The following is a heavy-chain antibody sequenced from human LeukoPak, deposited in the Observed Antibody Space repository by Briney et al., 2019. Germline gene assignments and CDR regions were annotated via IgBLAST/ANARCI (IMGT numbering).Heavy chain of an antibody. CDR2: ISSSSSTI. J-gene: IGHJ3*02. Sequence: TGGSLRLSCAASGFTFSSYSMNWVRQAPGKGLEWVSYISSSSSTIYYADSVKGRFTISRDNAKNSLYLQMNSLRAEDTAVYYCARDRSLYSSGWTPDAFDIWGQGTMVTVSS. CDR1: GFTFSSYS. V-gene: IGHV3-48*01. D-gene: IGHD6-19*01. CDR3: ARDRSLYSSGWTPDAFDI.